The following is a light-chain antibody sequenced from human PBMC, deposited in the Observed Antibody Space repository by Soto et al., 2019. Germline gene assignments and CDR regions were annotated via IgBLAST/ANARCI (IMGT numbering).Light chain of an antibody. Sequence: QSVLTQPASVSGSPGQSITISCTGTSSDVGGNNFVSWYQQHPDKAPKLLIYAITNRPSGVSGRFSGSKSGSTASLIISGLQTQDEADYYCCSYTTISTLVFGTGTKVTVL. V-gene: IGLV2-14*03. J-gene: IGLJ1*01. CDR1: SSDVGGNNF. CDR3: CSYTTISTLV. CDR2: AIT.